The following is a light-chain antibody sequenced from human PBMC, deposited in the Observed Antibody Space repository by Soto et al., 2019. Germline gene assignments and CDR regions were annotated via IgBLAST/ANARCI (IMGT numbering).Light chain of an antibody. Sequence: DIQMTQSPPTLSASVGDRVTITCRASQSISSWLAWYQQRPGKAPNLLIYDVSSLESGVPSRFSGSGSGTEFTLTISSLQPEYFATYYCQQYSNYPWTFGQGTKVEIK. CDR2: DVS. CDR3: QQYSNYPWT. CDR1: QSISSW. J-gene: IGKJ1*01. V-gene: IGKV1-5*01.